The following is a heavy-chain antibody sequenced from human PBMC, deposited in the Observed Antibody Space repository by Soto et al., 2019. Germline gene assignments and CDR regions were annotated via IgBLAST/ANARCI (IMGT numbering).Heavy chain of an antibody. CDR2: IIPTFGTA. Sequence: QVQLVQSGAEMREPGSSVKVSCKASGGTFSSSAINWLRQAPGQGPEWMGGIIPTFGTANYIEKFRGRVTMTADTSPSTAYMEVSSLPSEDTAMYFCARSETAGHRGFDIWGQGTMVTVSS. D-gene: IGHD6-19*01. J-gene: IGHJ3*02. V-gene: IGHV1-69*06. CDR3: ARSETAGHRGFDI. CDR1: GGTFSSSA.